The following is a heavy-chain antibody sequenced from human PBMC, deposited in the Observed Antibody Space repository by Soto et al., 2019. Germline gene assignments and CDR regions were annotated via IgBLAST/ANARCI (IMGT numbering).Heavy chain of an antibody. CDR2: INGFNGKT. Sequence: QVRLVQSGAAVKEPGASVKVSCKASGYMFTSYGISWVRQAPGQGLEWMGWINGFNGKTNYAQNLQGRVTRTTDTSTNTAYIELRSLRSDDTARYYCARGRSTWDFWCQGTLVTVSS. V-gene: IGHV1-18*01. D-gene: IGHD2-2*01. CDR3: ARGRSTWDF. J-gene: IGHJ4*02. CDR1: GYMFTSYG.